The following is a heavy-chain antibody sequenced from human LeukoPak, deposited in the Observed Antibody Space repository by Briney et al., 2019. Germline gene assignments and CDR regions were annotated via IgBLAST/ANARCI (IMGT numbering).Heavy chain of an antibody. V-gene: IGHV1-8*02. Sequence: GASVKVSCKASGYTFKNYVINWVRQATGQGLEWMGWMNPNSGNTGFAQKFQDRVSMTRDTSINTAYMELTSLRSGDTAVYYCARATPGGLHGYSFDYWGQGTVVTVYS. D-gene: IGHD5-24*01. J-gene: IGHJ4*02. CDR1: GYTFKNYV. CDR3: ARATPGGLHGYSFDY. CDR2: MNPNSGNT.